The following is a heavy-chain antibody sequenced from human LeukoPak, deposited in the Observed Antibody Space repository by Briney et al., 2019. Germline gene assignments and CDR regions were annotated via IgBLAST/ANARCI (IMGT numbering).Heavy chain of an antibody. CDR3: ARVLRPDFRYSGYERSINWFDP. CDR1: GGSISRYY. J-gene: IGHJ5*02. V-gene: IGHV4-59*08. D-gene: IGHD5-12*01. CDR2: IYYSGSS. Sequence: PSETLSLTCTVSGGSISRYYWSWIRQPPGKGLEYIGYIYYSGSSNYNPSLKSRVTISVDTSKNQFSLKLNSVTAADTAVYYCARVLRPDFRYSGYERSINWFDPWGQGSLVTVSS.